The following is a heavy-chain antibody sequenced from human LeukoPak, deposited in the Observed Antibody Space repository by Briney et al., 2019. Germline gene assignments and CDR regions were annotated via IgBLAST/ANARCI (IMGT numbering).Heavy chain of an antibody. V-gene: IGHV4-4*07. CDR1: GGSISSYY. CDR2: IYTSGST. J-gene: IGHJ4*02. D-gene: IGHD3-22*01. CDR3: ASERTNYYDSSGYYFDY. Sequence: PSETLSLTCTVSGGSISSYYWSWIRQPAGKGLEWIGRIYTSGSTNYNPSLKSRVTMSVDTSKNQFSLKLSSVTAADTAVYYCASERTNYYDSSGYYFDYWGQGTLVTVSS.